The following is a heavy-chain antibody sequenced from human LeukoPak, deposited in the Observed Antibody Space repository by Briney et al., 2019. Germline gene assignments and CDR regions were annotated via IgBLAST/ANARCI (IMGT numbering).Heavy chain of an antibody. J-gene: IGHJ3*02. CDR1: GFTFSSYD. CDR2: IGTAGDT. CDR3: ARGYCSGGSCYAFDI. D-gene: IGHD2-15*01. Sequence: GSLRLSCAASGFTFSSYDMHWVRQATGKGLEWVSAIGTAGDTYYPGSVKGRFTISRENAKNSLYLQMNSLRAGDTAVYYCARGYCSGGSCYAFDIWGQGTMVTVSS. V-gene: IGHV3-13*01.